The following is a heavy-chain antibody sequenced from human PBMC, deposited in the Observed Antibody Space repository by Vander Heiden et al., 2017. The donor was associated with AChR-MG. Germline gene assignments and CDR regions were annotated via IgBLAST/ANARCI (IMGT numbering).Heavy chain of an antibody. J-gene: IGHJ5*02. Sequence: EVQLVEYGGGLVKPGGSLRLSCAASGFTFSSYSMNWVRQAPGKGLEWVSSISSSSSYIYYADSVKGRFTISRDNAKNSLYLQMNSLRAEDTAVYYCARGGYNWNDNWFDPWGQGTLVTVSS. CDR1: GFTFSSYS. D-gene: IGHD1-1*01. CDR3: ARGGYNWNDNWFDP. CDR2: ISSSSSYI. V-gene: IGHV3-21*01.